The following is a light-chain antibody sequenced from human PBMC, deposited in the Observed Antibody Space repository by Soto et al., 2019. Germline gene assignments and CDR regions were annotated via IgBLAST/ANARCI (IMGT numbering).Light chain of an antibody. CDR1: QGISSY. CDR3: QQLNSYSIT. V-gene: IGKV1-9*01. J-gene: IGKJ5*01. CDR2: AAS. Sequence: IQLTQSPSSLSASVGDRVTITCRASQGISSYLAWYQQKPGKAPKLLIYAASTLQSGVPSRFSGSGSGTDFTLTIRSMQTEDFANYYCQQLNSYSITFGQGTRLEIK.